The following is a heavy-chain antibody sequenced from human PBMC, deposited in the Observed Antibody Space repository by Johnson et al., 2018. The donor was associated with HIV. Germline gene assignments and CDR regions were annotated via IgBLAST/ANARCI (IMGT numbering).Heavy chain of an antibody. CDR2: ISWISGTI. CDR3: AKGPQGIATPDAFDI. V-gene: IGHV3-9*01. CDR1: RFTVSRNY. Sequence: PLVEPGGGFLQPGGSLRLSCAASRFTVSRNYMSWVRQAPGKGLEWVSGISWISGTIGYADSVKGRFTISRDNAKKSLYLQMDSLSAEDTALYYCAKGPQGIATPDAFDIWGQGTMVTVSS. J-gene: IGHJ3*02. D-gene: IGHD2-21*01.